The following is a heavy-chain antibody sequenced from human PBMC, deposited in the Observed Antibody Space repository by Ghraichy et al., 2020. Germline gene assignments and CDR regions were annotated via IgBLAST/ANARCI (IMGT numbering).Heavy chain of an antibody. CDR1: GYTFTGYY. V-gene: IGHV1-2*06. D-gene: IGHD4-17*01. Sequence: ASVKVSCKASGYTFTGYYMHWVRQAPGQGLEWMGRINPNSGGTNYAQKFQGRVTMTRDTSISTAYMELSRLRSDDTAVYYCAVYYGDYDAFDIWGQGTMVTVSS. J-gene: IGHJ3*02. CDR2: INPNSGGT. CDR3: AVYYGDYDAFDI.